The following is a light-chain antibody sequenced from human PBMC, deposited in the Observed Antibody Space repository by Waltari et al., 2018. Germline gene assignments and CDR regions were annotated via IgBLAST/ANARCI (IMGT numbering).Light chain of an antibody. CDR3: QQRSSWTPHT. CDR2: DAS. V-gene: IGKV3-11*01. CDR1: QSVGTH. Sequence: EIVLTQSPATLSLSPGETATLSCRASQSVGTHLAWYQQKPGQAPRLLIYDASNRATGIPDSFRGSGSGTDFTLTISSLETADFAIYYCQQRSSWTPHTFGQGARLEIK. J-gene: IGKJ2*01.